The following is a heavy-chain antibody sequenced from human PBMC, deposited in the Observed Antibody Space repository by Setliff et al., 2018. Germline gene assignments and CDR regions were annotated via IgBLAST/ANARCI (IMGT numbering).Heavy chain of an antibody. J-gene: IGHJ4*02. Sequence: ASVKVSCKVSGYTLTELSIHWVRQAPGKGLEWMGGFDPEDGETIYAQKFQGRVTMTEDTSTDTAYMELSSLRSEDTAVYYCARGAYDSYYFDYWGQGTLVTVSS. CDR2: FDPEDGET. CDR3: ARGAYDSYYFDY. CDR1: GYTLTELS. V-gene: IGHV1-24*01. D-gene: IGHD3-16*01.